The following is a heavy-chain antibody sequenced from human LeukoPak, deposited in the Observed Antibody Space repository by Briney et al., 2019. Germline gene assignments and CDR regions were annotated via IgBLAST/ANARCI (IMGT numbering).Heavy chain of an antibody. CDR1: GYSFTSYW. J-gene: IGHJ4*02. CDR3: ARSYYDSSGYYSHDY. D-gene: IGHD3-22*01. Sequence: GEPLKISCKGSGYSFTSYWIGWVRQMPGKGLEWMGIIYPGDSDTRYSPSFQGQVTISADKSISTAYLQWSSLKASDTAMYYCARSYYDSSGYYSHDYWGQGTLVTVSS. CDR2: IYPGDSDT. V-gene: IGHV5-51*01.